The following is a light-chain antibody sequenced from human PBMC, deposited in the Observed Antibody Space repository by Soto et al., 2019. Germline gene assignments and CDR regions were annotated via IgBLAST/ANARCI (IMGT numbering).Light chain of an antibody. CDR2: GAS. CDR1: QSASNNY. CDR3: QQYGSSGT. V-gene: IGKV3-20*01. J-gene: IGKJ1*01. Sequence: LTRSPATLSVSPGERAPLSCRASQSASNNYLAWYQQKPGQAPRLLIYGASNRATGIPDRFSGSGSGTDFTLTISRLEPEDFAVYYCQQYGSSGTFGQGTNV.